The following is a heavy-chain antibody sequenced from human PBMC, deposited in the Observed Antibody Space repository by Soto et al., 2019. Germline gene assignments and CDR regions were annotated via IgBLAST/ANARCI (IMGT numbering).Heavy chain of an antibody. V-gene: IGHV1-18*01. CDR2: ISAYNGNT. CDR3: ARFYASGSYPYDY. CDR1: GYTFTTYG. Sequence: ASVKVSCKASGYTFTTYGISWARQAPGQGLEWMGWISAYNGNTNYAQNLQGRVTMTTDTSTSTAYMELRSLRSDDTAVYYCARFYASGSYPYDYWGQGALVTVSS. D-gene: IGHD3-10*01. J-gene: IGHJ4*02.